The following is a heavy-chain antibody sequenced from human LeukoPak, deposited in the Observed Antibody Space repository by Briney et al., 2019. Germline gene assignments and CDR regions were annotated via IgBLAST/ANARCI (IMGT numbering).Heavy chain of an antibody. CDR3: AVGGLLWFGEFHQPSFDY. J-gene: IGHJ4*02. V-gene: IGHV1-2*04. Sequence: RASVKVSCKASGYTFIGYYMHGVRQAPGQGLEWMGWINPNSGGTNYAQKFQGWVTMTRDTSISTAYMELSRLRSDDTAVYYCAVGGLLWFGEFHQPSFDYWGQGTLVTVSS. D-gene: IGHD3-10*01. CDR1: GYTFIGYY. CDR2: INPNSGGT.